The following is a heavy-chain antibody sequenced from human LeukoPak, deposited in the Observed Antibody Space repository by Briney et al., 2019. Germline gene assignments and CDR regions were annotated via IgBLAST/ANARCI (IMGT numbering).Heavy chain of an antibody. J-gene: IGHJ4*02. V-gene: IGHV3-21*01. Sequence: GGSLRLSCAASGFTFSSYSMNWVRQAPGKGLEWVSSISSSSSYIYYADSVKGRFTISRDNAKNSLYLQMNSLRAEDTAVYYCARDGGITGTTGYWGQGTLVTVSS. CDR2: ISSSSSYI. D-gene: IGHD1-7*01. CDR3: ARDGGITGTTGY. CDR1: GFTFSSYS.